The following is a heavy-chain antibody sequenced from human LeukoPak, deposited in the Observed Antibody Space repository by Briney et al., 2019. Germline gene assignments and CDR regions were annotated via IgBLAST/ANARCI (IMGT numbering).Heavy chain of an antibody. D-gene: IGHD2-15*01. CDR3: ARGSQYCSGGGCYYYGMDV. CDR2: IYYSGST. CDR1: GGSISSYY. J-gene: IGHJ6*02. Sequence: SETLSLTCTVSGGSISSYYWSWIRQPPGKGLEWIGYIYYSGSTNYNPSLKSRVTISVGTSKNQFSLKLSSVTAADTAVYYCARGSQYCSGGGCYYYGMDVWGQGTTVTVSS. V-gene: IGHV4-59*01.